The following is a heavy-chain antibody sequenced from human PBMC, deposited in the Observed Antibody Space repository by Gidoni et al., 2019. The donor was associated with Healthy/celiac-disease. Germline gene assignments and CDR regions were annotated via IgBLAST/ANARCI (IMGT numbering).Heavy chain of an antibody. CDR3: ARDESYCGGDCYSWVDY. D-gene: IGHD2-21*02. V-gene: IGHV3-7*01. CDR1: GFTFSSYW. J-gene: IGHJ4*02. Sequence: EVQLVESGGGLVQPGGSLRLSCAASGFTFSSYWMSWVRQAPGKGLEWVANIKQDGSEKYYVDSVKGRFTISRDNAKNSLYLQMNSLRAEDTAVYYCARDESYCGGDCYSWVDYWGQGTLVTVSS. CDR2: IKQDGSEK.